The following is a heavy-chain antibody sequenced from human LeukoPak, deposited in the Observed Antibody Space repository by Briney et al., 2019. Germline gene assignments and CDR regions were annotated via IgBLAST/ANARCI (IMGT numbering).Heavy chain of an antibody. CDR3: ARGPSGYHNM. D-gene: IGHD5-12*01. J-gene: IGHJ4*02. V-gene: IGHV3-66*01. Sequence: GGSLRLSCAASEFSLGSNYMTWVRQAPGKGREGVSLIYSGGRTYYPDSVTGRFTISRENSKKTLYLQMNSLRAEDTAVYYCARGPSGYHNMGGQGTLVTVSS. CDR2: IYSGGRT. CDR1: EFSLGSNY.